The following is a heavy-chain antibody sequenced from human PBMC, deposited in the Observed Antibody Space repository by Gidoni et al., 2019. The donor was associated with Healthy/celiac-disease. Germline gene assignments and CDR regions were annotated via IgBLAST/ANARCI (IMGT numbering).Heavy chain of an antibody. CDR3: ASPLDYDSSGYDDAFDI. V-gene: IGHV3-33*01. Sequence: QVQLVESGGGVVQPGRSLRLSCAASGFTFSSYGMHWVRQAPGKGLEWVAVIWYDGSNKYYADSVKGRFTISRDNSKNTLYLQMNSLRAEDTAVYYCASPLDYDSSGYDDAFDIWGQGTMVTVSS. CDR1: GFTFSSYG. D-gene: IGHD3-22*01. CDR2: IWYDGSNK. J-gene: IGHJ3*02.